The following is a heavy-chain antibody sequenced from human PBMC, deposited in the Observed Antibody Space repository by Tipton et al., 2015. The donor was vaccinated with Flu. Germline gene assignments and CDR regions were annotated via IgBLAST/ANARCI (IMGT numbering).Heavy chain of an antibody. CDR1: GYTFTNFG. J-gene: IGHJ6*02. CDR3: ARDRGSYNIHLEYHYYYGMDV. Sequence: QMQLVQPGVEVKKPGASVKVSCKASGYTFTNFGITWVRQAPGQGLEWMGWISGYNGDTNYAEKLQGRVTMTTDASTHTAYMELRSLKSDDTAMYYCARDRGSYNIHLEYHYYYGMDVWGQGTTVTVSS. V-gene: IGHV1-18*01. CDR2: ISGYNGDT. D-gene: IGHD1-26*01.